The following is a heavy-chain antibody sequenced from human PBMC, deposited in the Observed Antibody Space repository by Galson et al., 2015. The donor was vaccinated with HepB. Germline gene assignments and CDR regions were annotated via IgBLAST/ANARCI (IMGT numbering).Heavy chain of an antibody. J-gene: IGHJ4*02. CDR2: ISGSGSDT. CDR3: ARGTRSGGDC. D-gene: IGHD3-3*01. CDR1: GFSFSDRY. V-gene: IGHV3-11*06. Sequence: SLRLSCAASGFSFSDRYMSWIRQAPGKGPEWLSYISGSGSDTNYADSVKGRFTISRDNTKNSLYLQMNSLRAEDTAVYYCARGTRSGGDCWGQGTLVIVSS.